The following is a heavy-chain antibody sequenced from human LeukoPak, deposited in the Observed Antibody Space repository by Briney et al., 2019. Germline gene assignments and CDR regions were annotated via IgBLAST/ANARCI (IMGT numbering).Heavy chain of an antibody. V-gene: IGHV1-69*05. J-gene: IGHJ4*02. Sequence: SVKVSCKASGGTFSSCAISWVRQAPGQGLEWMGGIIPIFGTANYAQKFQGRVTITTDESTSTAYMELSSLRSEDTAVYYCARVGYYDSSGYYHDYWGQGTLVTVSS. D-gene: IGHD3-22*01. CDR3: ARVGYYDSSGYYHDY. CDR1: GGTFSSCA. CDR2: IIPIFGTA.